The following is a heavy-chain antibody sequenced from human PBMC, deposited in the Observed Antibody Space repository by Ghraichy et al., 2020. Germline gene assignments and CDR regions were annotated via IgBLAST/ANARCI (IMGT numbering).Heavy chain of an antibody. J-gene: IGHJ4*02. CDR2: IYYSGST. CDR3: ARSTTTVTTWFDY. V-gene: IGHV4-39*01. D-gene: IGHD4-17*01. CDR1: GGSISSSSYY. Sequence: SETLSLTCTVSGGSISSSSYYWGWIRQPPGKGLEWIGSIYYSGSTYYNPSLKSRVTISVDTSKNQFSLKLSSVTAADTAVYYCARSTTTVTTWFDYWGQGTLVTVSS.